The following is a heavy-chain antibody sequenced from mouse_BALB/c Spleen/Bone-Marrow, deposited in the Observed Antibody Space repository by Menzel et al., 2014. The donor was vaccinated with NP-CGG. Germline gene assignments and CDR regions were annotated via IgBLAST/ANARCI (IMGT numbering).Heavy chain of an antibody. Sequence: EVNVVESGGGLVQPGGSRKLSCAASGFTFSSFGMHWVRQAPEKGLEWVAYISSGSSPIFYADTVKGRFTISRDNPKNTLFLQMTSLRSEDTAMYYCTRGGNWEAFDYWGQGTTLTVSS. V-gene: IGHV5-17*02. CDR1: GFTFSSFG. D-gene: IGHD4-1*01. CDR2: ISSGSSPI. J-gene: IGHJ2*01. CDR3: TRGGNWEAFDY.